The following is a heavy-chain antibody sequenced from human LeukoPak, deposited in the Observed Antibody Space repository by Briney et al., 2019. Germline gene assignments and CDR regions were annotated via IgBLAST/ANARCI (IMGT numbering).Heavy chain of an antibody. Sequence: GGSLRLSCAASGFTFSNHWMSWVRQAPGKGLEWVANIKHDGSEKYYVDSVKGRFTISRDNAKNSLYLQLNSLRAEDTAVYYCATDWGFGVLFSRFHYWGEGTLVTVSS. D-gene: IGHD3-10*01. CDR2: IKHDGSEK. CDR3: ATDWGFGVLFSRFHY. J-gene: IGHJ4*02. V-gene: IGHV3-7*03. CDR1: GFTFSNHW.